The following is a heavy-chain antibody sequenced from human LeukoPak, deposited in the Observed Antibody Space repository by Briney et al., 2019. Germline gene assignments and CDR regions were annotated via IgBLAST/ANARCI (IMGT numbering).Heavy chain of an antibody. D-gene: IGHD2-2*01. CDR2: SRNKANSYTT. CDR1: GFTFSDHY. Sequence: GGSLKVSCAASGFTFSDHYIDWVRQAPGKGLEWVGRSRNKANSYTTEYAASVKGRFTFSRDDSKNSVYLQMNSLKTEDTAVYSCASVVVPGAMNYFEYWGERPLHPVSS. CDR3: ASVVVPGAMNYFEY. V-gene: IGHV3-72*01. J-gene: IGHJ4*02.